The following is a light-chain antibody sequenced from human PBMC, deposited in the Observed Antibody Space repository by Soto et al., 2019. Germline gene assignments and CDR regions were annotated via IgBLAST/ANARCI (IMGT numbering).Light chain of an antibody. J-gene: IGKJ1*01. Sequence: DLQMTQSPSSVFASVGDRVTITCRASQGISRWLAWYQQKPGRAPKLLIYAASSLQSGVPSRFSGSGSGTDFTLTISSLQSEDFATYYCQQADRFPLTFGQGTKVEMK. CDR2: AAS. CDR3: QQADRFPLT. V-gene: IGKV1D-12*01. CDR1: QGISRW.